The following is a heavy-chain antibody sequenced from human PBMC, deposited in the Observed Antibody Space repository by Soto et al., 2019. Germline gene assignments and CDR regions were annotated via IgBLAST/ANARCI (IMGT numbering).Heavy chain of an antibody. Sequence: ASVKVSCKASGYTFIGYDINWVRQATGQGLEWMGWMNPNTGRTIYTQKFQERVTITRDTSTNTAFMELRSLRSDDTAVYYCARSWYSSSWYSGAHYYYYGMDVWGQGTTVTVSS. V-gene: IGHV1-8*01. CDR3: ARSWYSSSWYSGAHYYYYGMDV. D-gene: IGHD6-13*01. CDR1: GYTFIGYD. CDR2: MNPNTGRT. J-gene: IGHJ6*02.